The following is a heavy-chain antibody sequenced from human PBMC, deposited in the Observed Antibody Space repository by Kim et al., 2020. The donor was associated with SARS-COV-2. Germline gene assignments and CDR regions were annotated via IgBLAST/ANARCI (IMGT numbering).Heavy chain of an antibody. Sequence: SETLSLTCAVYVWSFSGYHWTWIRQSPGKGLEWIGEINHSGATNYNPSLKSRVAISVDTSKNQFSLKVKSVTAADTAVYFCARGRAGVVPSPILGLGPYYEYYALDVWGQGTTVSVSS. CDR3: ARGRAGVVPSPILGLGPYYEYYALDV. V-gene: IGHV4-34*01. CDR1: VWSFSGYH. D-gene: IGHD3-3*01. J-gene: IGHJ6*02. CDR2: INHSGAT.